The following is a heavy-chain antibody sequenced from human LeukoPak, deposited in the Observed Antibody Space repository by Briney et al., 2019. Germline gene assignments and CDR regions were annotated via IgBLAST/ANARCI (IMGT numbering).Heavy chain of an antibody. V-gene: IGHV3-9*01. D-gene: IGHD3-10*01. CDR3: AKDGYYGSGSYYKSYYFDY. CDR1: GFTFSSYW. Sequence: PGGSLRLSCAASGFTFSSYWMSWVRQAPGKGLEWVSGISWNSGSIGYADSVKGRFTISRDNAKNSLYLQMNSLRAEDTALYYCAKDGYYGSGSYYKSYYFDYWGQGTLVTVSS. J-gene: IGHJ4*02. CDR2: ISWNSGSI.